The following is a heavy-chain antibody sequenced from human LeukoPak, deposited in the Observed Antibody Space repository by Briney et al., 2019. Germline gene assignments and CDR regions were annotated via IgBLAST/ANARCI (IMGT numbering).Heavy chain of an antibody. V-gene: IGHV4-39*07. CDR2: IYYSGST. CDR3: ARVKVYAIYYFDY. CDR1: GGSISSSSYY. Sequence: SETLSLTCAVSGGSISSSSYYWGWIRQPPGKGLECIGSIYYSGSTYYNPSLKSPVTISVDTSKDQFSLKLSSVTAADTAVYYCARVKVYAIYYFDYWGQGTLVTVSS. J-gene: IGHJ4*02. D-gene: IGHD2-8*01.